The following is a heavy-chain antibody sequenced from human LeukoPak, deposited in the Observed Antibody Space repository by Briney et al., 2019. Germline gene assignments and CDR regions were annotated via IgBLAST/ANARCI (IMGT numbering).Heavy chain of an antibody. CDR1: GGSISSSGYY. CDR2: IYDSGST. CDR3: ARVGRGGMATPTFDS. J-gene: IGHJ4*02. V-gene: IGHV4-39*01. Sequence: SETLSLTCTVSGGSISSSGYYWGWIRQPPGKGLEFIGSIYDSGSTYYSPSLKSRVTISVDTSKNQFSLKLSSVTAADTAVYYCARVGRGGMATPTFDSWGQGTLVTVSS. D-gene: IGHD5-24*01.